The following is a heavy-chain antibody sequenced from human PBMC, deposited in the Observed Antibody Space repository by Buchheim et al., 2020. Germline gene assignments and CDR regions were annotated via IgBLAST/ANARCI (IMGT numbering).Heavy chain of an antibody. CDR2: ISSDGSKK. D-gene: IGHD4-23*01. CDR3: TKGGHSWYNFDS. V-gene: IGHV3-30*18. CDR1: GFTFSNYG. Sequence: QVQLVESGGGVVQPGRSLRLSCAASGFTFSNYGMHWVRQLAGKGLEWVAVISSDGSKKFYADSVKGRFTISRDNSKNTLYLRMNSLRAEDTAVYYCTKGGHSWYNFDSWGHGTL. J-gene: IGHJ4*01.